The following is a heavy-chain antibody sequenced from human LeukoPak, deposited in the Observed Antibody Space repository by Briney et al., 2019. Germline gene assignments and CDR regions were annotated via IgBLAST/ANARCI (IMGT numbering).Heavy chain of an antibody. J-gene: IGHJ4*02. Sequence: GGSLRLSCAASGFTFSSYAMHRVRQAPGKGLEWVAVISYDGSNKYYADSVKGRFTISRDNSKNTLFLEMNSLRGEDTAVYYCSRDSPEWNYVLAYWGRGTLVTVSS. CDR1: GFTFSSYA. V-gene: IGHV3-30-3*01. CDR2: ISYDGSNK. CDR3: SRDSPEWNYVLAY. D-gene: IGHD1-7*01.